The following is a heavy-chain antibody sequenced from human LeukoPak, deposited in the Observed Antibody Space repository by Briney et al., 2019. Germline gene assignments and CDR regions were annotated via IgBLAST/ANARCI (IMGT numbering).Heavy chain of an antibody. CDR3: ARASTPYAPAFYGMDV. CDR2: LIPIFGTA. J-gene: IGHJ6*04. CDR1: GRTFRSYA. Sequence: SVKVSCKACGRTFRSYAISWVRQASGQGLDWMGGLIPIFGTANYAQKFQGRVTITADKSTSTAYMELSSLRSEDTAVYYCARASTPYAPAFYGMDVWGKGTTVTVSS. D-gene: IGHD2-2*01. V-gene: IGHV1-69*06.